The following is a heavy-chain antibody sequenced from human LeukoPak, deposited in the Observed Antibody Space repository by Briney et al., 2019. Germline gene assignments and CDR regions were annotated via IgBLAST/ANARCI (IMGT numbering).Heavy chain of an antibody. V-gene: IGHV4-34*01. CDR3: AGEARHYYYYGMDV. Sequence: SETPSLTCAVYGGSFSGYYWSWIRQPPGKGVEWIGEINHSGSTNYNPSLKSRVTISVDTSKNQFSLKLSSVTAADTAVYYCAGEARHYYYYGMDVWGQGTTVTVSS. CDR1: GGSFSGYY. CDR2: INHSGST. D-gene: IGHD3-10*01. J-gene: IGHJ6*02.